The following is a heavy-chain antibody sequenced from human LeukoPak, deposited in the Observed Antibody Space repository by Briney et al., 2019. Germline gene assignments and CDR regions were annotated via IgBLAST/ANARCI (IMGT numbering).Heavy chain of an antibody. CDR3: ARASAKTYFYNSRGFSYDMDV. V-gene: IGHV3-30*07. D-gene: IGHD3-22*01. J-gene: IGHJ6*03. Sequence: GRSLRLSCAASGFTFRSYPMHWVRQAPGKGLEWVAVISFDGNDEYYEDSVKGRFTISRDNSKNTLYLQMNSLRPEDTAVYYCARASAKTYFYNSRGFSYDMDVWGKGTTVTVSS. CDR1: GFTFRSYP. CDR2: ISFDGNDE.